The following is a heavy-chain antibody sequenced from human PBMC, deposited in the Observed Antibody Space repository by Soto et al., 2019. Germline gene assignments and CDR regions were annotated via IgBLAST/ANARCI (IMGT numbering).Heavy chain of an antibody. D-gene: IGHD6-19*01. J-gene: IGHJ6*02. V-gene: IGHV1-2*04. CDR3: ARDKGIAVGGTYGMDV. CDR1: GYTFTGYY. Sequence: ASVKVSCKASGYTFTGYYMHWVRQAPGQGLEWMGWINPNSGGTNYAQKFQGWVTMTRDTSISTAYMELGRLGSDDTAVYFCARDKGIAVGGTYGMDVWGQGTTVTVSS. CDR2: INPNSGGT.